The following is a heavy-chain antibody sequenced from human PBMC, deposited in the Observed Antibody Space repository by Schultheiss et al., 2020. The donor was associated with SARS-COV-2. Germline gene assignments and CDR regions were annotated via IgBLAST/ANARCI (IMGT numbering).Heavy chain of an antibody. CDR2: ISANNGNR. Sequence: ASVKVSCKASGYTFTSYGISWVRQAPGQGLEWMGWISANNGNRDYAQKFQGRDTMTTDTSTSTAYMELRRLRSDDTAVYYCARESSSWYGTGRVVDALDIWGQGTMVTVSS. CDR3: ARESSSWYGTGRVVDALDI. J-gene: IGHJ3*02. V-gene: IGHV1-18*01. D-gene: IGHD6-13*01. CDR1: GYTFTSYG.